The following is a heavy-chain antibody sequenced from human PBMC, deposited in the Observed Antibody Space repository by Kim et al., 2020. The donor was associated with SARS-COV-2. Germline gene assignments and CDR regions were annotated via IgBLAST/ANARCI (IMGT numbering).Heavy chain of an antibody. CDR1: GFTFHSAA. D-gene: IGHD3-10*01. J-gene: IGHJ5*02. CDR3: AADYYGEDWFDP. V-gene: IGHV1-58*01. CDR2: IVVASGNT. Sequence: ASGFTFHSAAVQWVRQARGQRPEWIGWIVVASGNTAYAQEFQDRVTISWDRSTSTACMELRSLRSEDTAVYYCAADYYGEDWFDPWGQGTL.